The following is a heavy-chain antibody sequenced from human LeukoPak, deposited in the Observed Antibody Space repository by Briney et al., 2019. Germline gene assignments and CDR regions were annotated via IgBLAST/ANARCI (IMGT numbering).Heavy chain of an antibody. J-gene: IGHJ1*01. V-gene: IGHV4-59*01. Sequence: SETLSLTCTVSGGSISNYYWSWIRQPPGKGLEWIGYIYYSGSTYYNPSLRSRVTISVDTSKDQFSLNLNSVTAADTAVYYCARALSGTYGLFQHWGQGTLVTVSS. D-gene: IGHD1-26*01. CDR1: GGSISNYY. CDR2: IYYSGST. CDR3: ARALSGTYGLFQH.